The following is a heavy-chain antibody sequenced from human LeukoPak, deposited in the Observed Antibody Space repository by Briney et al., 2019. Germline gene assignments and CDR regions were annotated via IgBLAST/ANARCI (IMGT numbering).Heavy chain of an antibody. D-gene: IGHD2-15*01. J-gene: IGHJ6*03. CDR2: IIPIFGTA. V-gene: IGHV1-69*13. Sequence: SVKVSCKASGGTFSSYAISWVRQAPGQGLEWMGGIIPIFGTANYAQKFQGRVTITADESTSTAYMELSSLTSEETAVYYCARHCSGGSCYSGEYYMDVWGKGTAVTVSS. CDR3: ARHCSGGSCYSGEYYMDV. CDR1: GGTFSSYA.